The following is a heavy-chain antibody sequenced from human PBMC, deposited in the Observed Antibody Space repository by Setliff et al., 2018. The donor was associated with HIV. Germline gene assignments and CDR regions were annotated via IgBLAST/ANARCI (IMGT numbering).Heavy chain of an antibody. CDR2: ISSSGSII. D-gene: IGHD1-20*01. CDR3: ARGYNWNSGGMDV. Sequence: PGGSLRLSCAASGFTFSSYEMNWVRQAPGKGLEWVSYISSSGSIIKYADSVKGRFTISRGTANNALYMQMNSLRAEDTAVYYCARGYNWNSGGMDVWGQGTTVTVSS. J-gene: IGHJ6*02. V-gene: IGHV3-48*03. CDR1: GFTFSSYE.